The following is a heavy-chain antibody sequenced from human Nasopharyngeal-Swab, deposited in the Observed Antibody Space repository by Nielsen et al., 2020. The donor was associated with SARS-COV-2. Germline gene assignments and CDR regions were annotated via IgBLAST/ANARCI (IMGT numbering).Heavy chain of an antibody. CDR3: ARSGCTSTSCYAGLDY. V-gene: IGHV3-30*04. D-gene: IGHD2-2*01. Sequence: GESLKIPCAASGFTFSSYAMHWVRQAPAKGLEWVTVISYDARDKYYADSVKGRFTISRDNSKNTLYLQMNSLRAEDTAVYYCARSGCTSTSCYAGLDYWGQGTLVTVSS. CDR1: GFTFSSYA. J-gene: IGHJ4*02. CDR2: ISYDARDK.